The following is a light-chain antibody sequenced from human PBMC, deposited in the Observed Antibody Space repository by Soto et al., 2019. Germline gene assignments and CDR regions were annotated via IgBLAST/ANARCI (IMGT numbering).Light chain of an antibody. CDR2: KAS. CDR3: QQYNSWYT. CDR1: QSISSW. J-gene: IGKJ2*01. V-gene: IGKV1-5*03. Sequence: DIQMTQSPSTLSVSVGDRVTITCRASQSISSWLAWYQQKPGKAPKLLIYKASSLESGVPSRFSGSGSGTEFTLTISSLQPDDFATYYCQQYNSWYTFGQGTKLEIK.